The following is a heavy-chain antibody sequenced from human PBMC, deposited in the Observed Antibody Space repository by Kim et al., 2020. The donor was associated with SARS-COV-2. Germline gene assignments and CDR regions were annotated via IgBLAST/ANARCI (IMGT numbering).Heavy chain of an antibody. D-gene: IGHD3-9*01. CDR2: IYYSGST. V-gene: IGHV4-39*01. CDR3: ARQELRYVDWLPQFDLRKDLRDYDYGMDV. J-gene: IGHJ6*02. Sequence: SETLSLTCTVSGGSISSSSYYWGWIRQPPGKGLEWIGSIYYSGSTYYNPSLKSRVTISVDTSKNQFSLKLSSVTAADTAVYYCARQELRYVDWLPQFDLRKDLRDYDYGMDVCGQGTTVTVSS. CDR1: GGSISSSSYY.